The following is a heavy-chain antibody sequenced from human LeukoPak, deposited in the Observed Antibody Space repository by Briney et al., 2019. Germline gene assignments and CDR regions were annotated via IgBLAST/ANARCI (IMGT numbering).Heavy chain of an antibody. V-gene: IGHV3-30-3*01. Sequence: PGGSLRLSCAASGFTFSSYAMHWVRQAPGKGLEWVAVISYDGSNKYYADSVKGRFTISRDNSKNTLYLQMNSLRPEDTAVYYCAKDSNLAVAGGGGDYWGQGTLVTVSS. CDR3: AKDSNLAVAGGGGDY. D-gene: IGHD6-19*01. CDR1: GFTFSSYA. CDR2: ISYDGSNK. J-gene: IGHJ4*02.